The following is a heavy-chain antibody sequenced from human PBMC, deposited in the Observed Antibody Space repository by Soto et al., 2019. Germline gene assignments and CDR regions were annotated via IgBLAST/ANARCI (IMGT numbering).Heavy chain of an antibody. CDR2: ISSSSSTI. J-gene: IGHJ5*02. V-gene: IGHV3-48*02. Sequence: GSLRLSCAASWFTFSSYSMNWVCQAAGKGLEWVSYISSSSSTIYYADSVKGRFTISRDNAKNSLYLQMNSLRDEDTAVYYCARDREQWLADPNWFDPWGQGTLVTVSS. CDR1: WFTFSSYS. D-gene: IGHD6-19*01. CDR3: ARDREQWLADPNWFDP.